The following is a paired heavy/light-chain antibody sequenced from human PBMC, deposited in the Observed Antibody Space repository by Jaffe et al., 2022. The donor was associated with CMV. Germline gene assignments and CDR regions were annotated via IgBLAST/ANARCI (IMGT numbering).Light chain of an antibody. CDR3: QQYDNLQYT. J-gene: IGKJ2*01. V-gene: IGKV1-33*01. CDR1: QDISNY. CDR2: DAS. Sequence: DIQMTQSPSSLSASVGDRVTITCQASQDISNYLNWYQQKPGKAPKLLIYDASNLETGVPSRFSGSGSGTDFTFTISSLQPEDIATYYCQQYDNLQYTFGQGTKLEIK.
Heavy chain of an antibody. D-gene: IGHD2-2*01. J-gene: IGHJ4*02. CDR1: GFTFSSYS. Sequence: EVQLVESGGGLVKPGGSLRLSCAASGFTFSSYSMNWVRQAPGKGLEWVSSISSSSSYIYYADSVKGRFTISRDNAKNSLYLQMNSLRAEDTAVYYCARDRGVVPAAHLWLLYSSSSRGFDYWGQGTLVTVSS. CDR2: ISSSSSYI. V-gene: IGHV3-21*01. CDR3: ARDRGVVPAAHLWLLYSSSSRGFDY.